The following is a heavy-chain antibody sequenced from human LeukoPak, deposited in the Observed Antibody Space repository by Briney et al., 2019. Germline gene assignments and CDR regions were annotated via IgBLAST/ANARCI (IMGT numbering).Heavy chain of an antibody. CDR3: AREYSSSSGRRAFDF. Sequence: SETLSLTCTVSGGSISSYYWNWIRQPPGKGLEWIGYIYYSGSTNHNPSLKSRVTTLVDTSKNQFSLRLSSVTAADTAVYYCAREYSSSSGRRAFDFWGQGTMVTVSS. V-gene: IGHV4-59*08. CDR2: IYYSGST. D-gene: IGHD6-6*01. CDR1: GGSISSYY. J-gene: IGHJ3*01.